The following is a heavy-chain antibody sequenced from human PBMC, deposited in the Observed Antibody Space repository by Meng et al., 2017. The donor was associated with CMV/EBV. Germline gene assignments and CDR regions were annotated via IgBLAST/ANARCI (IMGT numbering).Heavy chain of an antibody. V-gene: IGHV1-69*05. CDR1: GGTFSSYA. CDR3: ARAPIVVVPAAVPYYYYGMDV. D-gene: IGHD2-2*01. J-gene: IGHJ6*02. Sequence: SVKVSCKASGGTFSSYAISWVRQAPGQGLEWMGGIIPIFGTANHAQKFQGRVTITTDESTSTAYMELSSLRSEDTAVYYCARAPIVVVPAAVPYYYYGMDVWGQGTTVTVSS. CDR2: IIPIFGTA.